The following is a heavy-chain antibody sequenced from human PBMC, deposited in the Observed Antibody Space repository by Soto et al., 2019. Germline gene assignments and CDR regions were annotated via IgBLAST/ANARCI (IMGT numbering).Heavy chain of an antibody. J-gene: IGHJ3*02. V-gene: IGHV3-64*01. CDR1: GFTFSSYA. CDR2: INSNGGTT. Sequence: GGSLRLSCAASGFTFSSYAMHWVRQAPGKGLEYVSAINSNGGTTYYANSVKGRFTISRDNSKNTLYLQMGSLRAEDMAVYYCARALGYAFDIWGQGTMVTVSS. CDR3: ARALGYAFDI. D-gene: IGHD7-27*01.